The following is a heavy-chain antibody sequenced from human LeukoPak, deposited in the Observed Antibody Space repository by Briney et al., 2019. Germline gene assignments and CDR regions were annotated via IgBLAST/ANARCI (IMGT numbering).Heavy chain of an antibody. Sequence: GGSLRLSCATSGFTFSDYYMSWIRQAPGKGLEWVSYISSSGSTIYYADSVKGRFTISRDNSKNTLYLQMNSLRAEDTAVYYCAKSPGSWKFDDWGQGTLVTVSS. CDR2: ISSSGSTI. J-gene: IGHJ4*02. CDR1: GFTFSDYY. D-gene: IGHD6-13*01. CDR3: AKSPGSWKFDD. V-gene: IGHV3-11*04.